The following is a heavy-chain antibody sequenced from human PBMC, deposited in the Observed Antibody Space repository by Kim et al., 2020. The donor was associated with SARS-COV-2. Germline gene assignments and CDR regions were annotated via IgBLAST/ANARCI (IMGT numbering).Heavy chain of an antibody. CDR2: IYSGGDT. D-gene: IGHD1-26*01. CDR3: ARNSVKWAGAYYSFSGMH. Sequence: GGSLRLSCAVSGLNVGTNYMSWVRQAPGKGLEWVSLIYSGGDTYYADSVQGRFTISRDNSKDPLFLQMNDLRAEDPAVYYCARNSVKWAGAYYSFSGMH. CDR1: GLNVGTNY. V-gene: IGHV3-53*01. J-gene: IGHJ6*01.